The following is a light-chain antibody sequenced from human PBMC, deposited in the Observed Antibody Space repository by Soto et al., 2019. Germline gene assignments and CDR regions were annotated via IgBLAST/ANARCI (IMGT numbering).Light chain of an antibody. J-gene: IGLJ1*01. Sequence: QSALTQPRSVSGSPGQSVTISCTGSSSDVGGCNHVSWYQQHPGKAPKVMIYDVSKRPSGVPDRFAGSKSDNTASLSTSGFQADDDADYYCCSYAGGQEYVFATGAKLTVL. CDR2: DVS. CDR1: SSDVGGCNH. V-gene: IGLV2-11*01. CDR3: CSYAGGQEYV.